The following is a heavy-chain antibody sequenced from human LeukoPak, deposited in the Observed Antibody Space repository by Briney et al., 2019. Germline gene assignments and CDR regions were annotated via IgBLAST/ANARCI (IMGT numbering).Heavy chain of an antibody. D-gene: IGHD2-21*02. J-gene: IGHJ4*02. V-gene: IGHV1-69*05. CDR2: IIPIFGTA. CDR3: ARDTGPYCGGDCYPYYFDY. CDR1: GGTFSSYA. Sequence: SSVKVSCKASGGTFSSYAISWVRQAPGQGLEWMGRIIPIFGTANYAQKFQGRVTITTDESTSTAYMELSSLRSEDTALYYCARDTGPYCGGDCYPYYFDYWGQGTLVTVSS.